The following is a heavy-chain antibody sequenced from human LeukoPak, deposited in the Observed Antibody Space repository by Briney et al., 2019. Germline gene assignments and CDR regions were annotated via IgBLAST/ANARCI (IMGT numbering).Heavy chain of an antibody. V-gene: IGHV1-2*02. CDR2: INPNSGGT. CDR1: GYTFTGYY. CDR3: ARDRCYSSSSLDY. D-gene: IGHD6-6*01. Sequence: ASVKVSCKASGYTFTGYYMHWVRQAPGQGLEWMGWINPNSGGTNYAQKFQGRVTMTRDTSISIAYMELSRLKSDDTAVYYCARDRCYSSSSLDYWGQGTLVTVSS. J-gene: IGHJ4*02.